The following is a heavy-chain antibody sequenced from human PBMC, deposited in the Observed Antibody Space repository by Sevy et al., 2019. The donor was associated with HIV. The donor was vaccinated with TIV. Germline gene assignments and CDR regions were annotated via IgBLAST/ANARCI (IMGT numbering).Heavy chain of an antibody. D-gene: IGHD6-13*01. V-gene: IGHV4-34*01. J-gene: IGHJ6*02. Sequence: SETLSLTCVVSGGSFSGYYWTWIRQPPGKGLEWIGEINNSATPNHNPSLKSRVTISVDPSKNQFSLKLKSVTAADTAVYFCAGGIAAAGNSYYYGMDVWGQGTTVTVSS. CDR2: INNSATP. CDR1: GGSFSGYY. CDR3: AGGIAAAGNSYYYGMDV.